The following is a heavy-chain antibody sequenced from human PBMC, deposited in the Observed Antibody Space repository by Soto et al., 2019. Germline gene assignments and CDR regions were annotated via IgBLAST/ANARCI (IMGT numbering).Heavy chain of an antibody. Sequence: GASVKGPCKASGGTFSSYAINWVRQAPGQRLEWMGGIIPIFGTANYAQKFQGRVTITADESTSTAYMELSSLRSEDTAVYYCASRYFDWLLATNYYYGMDVWGQGTTVTVSS. CDR2: IIPIFGTA. V-gene: IGHV1-69*01. J-gene: IGHJ6*02. CDR3: ASRYFDWLLATNYYYGMDV. D-gene: IGHD3-9*01. CDR1: GGTFSSYA.